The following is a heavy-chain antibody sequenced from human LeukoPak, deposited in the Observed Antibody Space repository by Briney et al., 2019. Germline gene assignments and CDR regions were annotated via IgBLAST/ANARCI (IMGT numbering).Heavy chain of an antibody. J-gene: IGHJ5*02. CDR3: ARDVAAAGIPALFGENWFDP. V-gene: IGHV7-4-1*02. Sequence: ASVKVSCKASGYTFTSYAMNWVRQAPGQGLEWMGWINTNTGNPTYAQGFTGRFVFSLDTSASTAYLQISSLKAEDTAVYYCARDVAAAGIPALFGENWFDPWGQGTLVTVSS. D-gene: IGHD6-13*01. CDR1: GYTFTSYA. CDR2: INTNTGNP.